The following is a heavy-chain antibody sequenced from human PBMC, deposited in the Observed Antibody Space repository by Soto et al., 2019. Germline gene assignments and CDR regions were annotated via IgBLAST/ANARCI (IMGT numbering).Heavy chain of an antibody. D-gene: IGHD2-2*03. CDR1: GFTFSSLG. Sequence: SLRLSCAASGFTFSSLGMDWVRQAPGKGLEWVALISYDGSKKYYGDSVKGRFTISRDNSRNTLHLQMNGLRPEDTSVYYXAREXGWIWAPFANCGQGTLVTVSS. J-gene: IGHJ4*02. CDR3: AREXGWIWAPFAN. CDR2: ISYDGSKK. V-gene: IGHV3-30-3*01.